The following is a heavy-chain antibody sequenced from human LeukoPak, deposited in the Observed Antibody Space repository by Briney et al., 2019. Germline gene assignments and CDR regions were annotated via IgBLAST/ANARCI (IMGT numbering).Heavy chain of an antibody. CDR1: GFTFSTYA. CDR2: ITSSGSIT. Sequence: GGSLRLSCAASGFTFSTYAMSWVRQAPGKGLEWVSYITSSGSITYYADSVKGRFTISRDNAKNSLYLQMNSLRAEDTAMYYCARDSGGNDYWGQGILVTVSS. CDR3: ARDSGGNDY. D-gene: IGHD3-16*01. J-gene: IGHJ4*02. V-gene: IGHV3-48*04.